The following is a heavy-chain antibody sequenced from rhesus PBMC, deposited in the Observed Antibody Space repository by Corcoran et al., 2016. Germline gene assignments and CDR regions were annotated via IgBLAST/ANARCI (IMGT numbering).Heavy chain of an antibody. CDR3: TMVVVNY. Sequence: DVQLVESGGGLVQPGGPLRLSCAASGFTCDEYARSWRRQAPGKGLEWVSRISWDGGSTYYADSVKGRFTISRDNARNSLFLQMDRLRAEDTAVYYCTMVVVNYWGQGVLVTVSS. CDR1: GFTCDEYA. D-gene: IGHD2-21*01. J-gene: IGHJ4*01. V-gene: IGHV3-134*01. CDR2: ISWDGGST.